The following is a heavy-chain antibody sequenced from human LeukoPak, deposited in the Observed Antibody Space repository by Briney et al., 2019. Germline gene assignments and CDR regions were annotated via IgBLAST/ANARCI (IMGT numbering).Heavy chain of an antibody. Sequence: PSETLSLTCTVSGGSISSGGYYWSWIRQHPGKGLEWIGYIYYSGSTYYNPSLKSRVTISVDTSKNQFSLKLSSVTAADTTVYYCARGDYYGSGSPSDYWGQGTLVTVSS. J-gene: IGHJ4*02. CDR1: GGSISSGGYY. V-gene: IGHV4-31*03. CDR3: ARGDYYGSGSPSDY. CDR2: IYYSGST. D-gene: IGHD3-10*01.